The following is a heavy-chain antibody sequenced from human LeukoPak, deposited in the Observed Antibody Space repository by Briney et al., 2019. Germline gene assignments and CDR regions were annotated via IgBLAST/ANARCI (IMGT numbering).Heavy chain of an antibody. J-gene: IGHJ4*02. CDR3: ARLRAYTTTHQYYFDY. CDR2: IYYTGVT. V-gene: IGHV4-59*08. CDR1: GGSFSPYY. Sequence: SETLSLTCTVSGGSFSPYYWTWVRQPPGKGLEWIGYIYYTGVTDYKSSLKSRVTISLDSSQNQFSLRLTSVTAADAAVYYCARLRAYTTTHQYYFDYWGQGALVAVSS. D-gene: IGHD3-16*01.